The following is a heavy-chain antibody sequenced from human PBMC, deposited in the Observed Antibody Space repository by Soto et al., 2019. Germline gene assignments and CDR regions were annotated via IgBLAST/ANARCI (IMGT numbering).Heavy chain of an antibody. CDR3: ARVLSGSYLGNYYYYGMDV. CDR1: GFTFSSYG. V-gene: IGHV3-33*01. J-gene: IGHJ6*02. D-gene: IGHD1-26*01. Sequence: QVQLVESGGGVVQPGRSLRLSCAASGFTFSSYGMHWVRQAPGKGLEWVAVIWYDGSNKYYADSVKGRFTISRDNSKNTLYLQMNSLRAEDTAVYYCARVLSGSYLGNYYYYGMDVWGQGTTVTVSS. CDR2: IWYDGSNK.